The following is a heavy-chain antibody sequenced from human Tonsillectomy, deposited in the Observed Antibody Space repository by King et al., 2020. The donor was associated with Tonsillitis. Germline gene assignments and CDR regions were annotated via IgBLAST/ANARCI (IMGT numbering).Heavy chain of an antibody. D-gene: IGHD4/OR15-4a*01. CDR2: IKSKTDGGTT. CDR3: PTDGAQDTLFDY. Sequence: EVQLVESGGGLVKPGGSLRLSCAASGFTFSNAWMSWVRQAPGKGLEWVGRIKSKTDGGTTDYAAPVKGRFTISRDDSKNTLYLQMNSLKTEDTAVYYCPTDGAQDTLFDYWGQGTLVTVSS. J-gene: IGHJ4*02. CDR1: GFTFSNAW. V-gene: IGHV3-15*01.